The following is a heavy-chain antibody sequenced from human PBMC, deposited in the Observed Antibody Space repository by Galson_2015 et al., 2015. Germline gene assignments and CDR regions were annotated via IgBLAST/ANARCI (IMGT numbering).Heavy chain of an antibody. CDR3: ARDPGDRFDP. J-gene: IGHJ5*02. CDR2: TYYRTKWYN. V-gene: IGHV6-1*01. CDR1: GDSVSSSSVA. Sequence: CVISGDSVSSSSVAWNWIRQSPSRGLEWLGRTYYRTKWYNDYAVSVKSRITINPDTSRNQFSLQLNSVTPEDTAVYYCARDPGDRFDPWGQGTLVTVSS. D-gene: IGHD3-16*01.